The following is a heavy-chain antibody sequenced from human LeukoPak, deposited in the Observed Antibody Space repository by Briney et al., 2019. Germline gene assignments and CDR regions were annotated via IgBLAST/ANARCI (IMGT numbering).Heavy chain of an antibody. CDR1: GGSISSYY. CDR3: ARGGGGAFDI. D-gene: IGHD2-15*01. CDR2: IYYSGST. Sequence: TTSETLSLTCTVSGGSISSYYWSWIRQPPGKGLEWIGYIYYSGSTNYNPSLKSRVTISVDTSKNQFSLKLSSVTAADTAVYYCARGGGGAFDIWGQGTMVTVSS. V-gene: IGHV4-59*01. J-gene: IGHJ3*02.